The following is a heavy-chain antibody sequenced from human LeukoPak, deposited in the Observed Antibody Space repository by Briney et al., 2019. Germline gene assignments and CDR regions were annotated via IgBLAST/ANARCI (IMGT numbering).Heavy chain of an antibody. CDR1: GYTFISND. V-gene: IGHV1-2*02. CDR2: INPNSGGT. J-gene: IGHJ4*02. CDR3: ARVGRYCSSTSCPFFDY. D-gene: IGHD2-2*01. Sequence: GASVKVSCKASGYTFISNDINWVRQATGQGLEWMGWINPNSGGTNYAQKFQGRVTMTRDTSISTAYMELSRLRSDDTAVYYCARVGRYCSSTSCPFFDYWGQGTLVTVSS.